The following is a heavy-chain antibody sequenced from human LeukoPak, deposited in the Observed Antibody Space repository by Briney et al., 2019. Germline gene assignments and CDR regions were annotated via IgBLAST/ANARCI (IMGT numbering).Heavy chain of an antibody. D-gene: IGHD3-16*01. Sequence: SETLSLTCAVSGGSISSSNWWSWVRQPPGKGLEWIGDIYHSGSTNYNPSLKSRVTISVDKSKNQFSLKLSSVTAADTAVYYCARDPSGGGGIDPAFDYWGQGTLVTVSS. CDR3: ARDPSGGGGIDPAFDY. V-gene: IGHV4-4*02. CDR2: IYHSGST. J-gene: IGHJ4*02. CDR1: GGSISSSNW.